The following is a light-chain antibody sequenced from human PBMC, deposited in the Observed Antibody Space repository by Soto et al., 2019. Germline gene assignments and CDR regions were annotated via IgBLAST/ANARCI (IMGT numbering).Light chain of an antibody. CDR2: EVI. J-gene: IGLJ1*01. CDR1: SSDVGDFNY. V-gene: IGLV2-14*01. CDR3: CSYTSSSPYV. Sequence: QSVLTQPASVSGSPGQSITISCTATSSDVGDFNYISWYQQYPGKTPKLIIYEVINRPSGISDRFSGSASGNTASLTISRIQAEDEADYYCCSYTSSSPYVFGTGTKVTV.